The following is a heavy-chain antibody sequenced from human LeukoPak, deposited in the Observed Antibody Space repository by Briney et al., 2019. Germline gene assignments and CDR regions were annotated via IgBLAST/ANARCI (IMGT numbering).Heavy chain of an antibody. Sequence: SETLSLTCTVSGGSISSYYRSWIRQPAGKGLEWIGRIYTSGSTNYNPSLKSRVTMSVDTSKNQFSLKLSSVTAADTAVYYCARDVSPLYGSGSYSFDYWGQGTLVTVSS. V-gene: IGHV4-4*07. CDR2: IYTSGST. J-gene: IGHJ4*02. CDR1: GGSISSYY. CDR3: ARDVSPLYGSGSYSFDY. D-gene: IGHD3-10*01.